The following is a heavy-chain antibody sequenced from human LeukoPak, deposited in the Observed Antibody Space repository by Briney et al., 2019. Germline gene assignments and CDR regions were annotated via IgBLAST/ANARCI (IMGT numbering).Heavy chain of an antibody. CDR3: ARVNINNWHSCDY. Sequence: GGSLRLSCAASGFTFSSYGMHWVRQAPGKGLEWVAVIIYDGSNKYYADSLKGRFTVSRDNSKNTLYLQMNSLRAEDTAVYYCARVNINNWHSCDYWGQGTLVTVSS. CDR2: IIYDGSNK. J-gene: IGHJ4*02. V-gene: IGHV3-30*03. D-gene: IGHD1-1*01. CDR1: GFTFSSYG.